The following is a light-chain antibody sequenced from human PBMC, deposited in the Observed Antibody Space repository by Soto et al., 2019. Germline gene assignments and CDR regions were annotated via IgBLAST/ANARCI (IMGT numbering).Light chain of an antibody. CDR3: QQYYNWPQT. J-gene: IGKJ1*01. CDR2: GAS. V-gene: IGKV3-15*01. CDR1: QSVSSN. Sequence: EIVMTQSPATLSVSPGERATLSCRASQSVSSNLAWYQQKPGQAPRLLIYGASTRATGIPARFSGSGSGTDFTLTISSLQSEDFAVYYCQQYYNWPQTFGQGTKVEIK.